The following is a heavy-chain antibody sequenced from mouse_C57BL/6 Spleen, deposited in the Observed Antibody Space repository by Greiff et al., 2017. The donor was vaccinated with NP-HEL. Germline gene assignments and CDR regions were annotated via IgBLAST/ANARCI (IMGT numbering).Heavy chain of an antibody. V-gene: IGHV1-22*01. J-gene: IGHJ3*01. Sequence: VQLKESGPELVKPGASVKMSCKASGYTFTDYNMHWVKQSHGKSLEWIGYINPNNGGTSYNQKFKGKATLTVNKSSSTAYMELRSLTSEDSAVYYCATTEGFAYWGQGTLVTVSA. CDR3: ATTEGFAY. D-gene: IGHD1-1*01. CDR2: INPNNGGT. CDR1: GYTFTDYN.